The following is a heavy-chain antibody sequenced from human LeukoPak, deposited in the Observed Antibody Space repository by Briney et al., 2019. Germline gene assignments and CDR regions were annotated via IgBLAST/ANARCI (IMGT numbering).Heavy chain of an antibody. Sequence: PGGSLRLSCAASRFTFSSYSMNWVRQAPGKGLEWVSYISSRSGSIYYADSVKGRFTTSRDNAKNSLYLQMNSLRDEDTAVYYCARDQYDSSGYSSFDAFDIWGQGTMVTVSS. V-gene: IGHV3-48*02. D-gene: IGHD3-22*01. J-gene: IGHJ3*02. CDR2: ISSRSGSI. CDR3: ARDQYDSSGYSSFDAFDI. CDR1: RFTFSSYS.